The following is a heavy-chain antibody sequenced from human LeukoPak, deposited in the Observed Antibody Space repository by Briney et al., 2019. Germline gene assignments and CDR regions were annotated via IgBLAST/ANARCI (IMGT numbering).Heavy chain of an antibody. Sequence: SETLSLTCTVSGGSISSYYWSWIRQPPGKGLEWIGYIYYSGSTNYNPSLKSRVTISVDTSKNQFSPKLSSVTAADTAVYYCARARGDFWSGYYPLLYFDYWGQGTLVTVSS. V-gene: IGHV4-59*01. J-gene: IGHJ4*02. CDR1: GGSISSYY. CDR3: ARARGDFWSGYYPLLYFDY. CDR2: IYYSGST. D-gene: IGHD3-3*01.